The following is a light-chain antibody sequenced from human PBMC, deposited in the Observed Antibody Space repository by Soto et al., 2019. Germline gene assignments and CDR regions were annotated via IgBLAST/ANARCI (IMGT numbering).Light chain of an antibody. CDR3: QHYSSNSGT. J-gene: IGKJ1*01. CDR2: DAS. V-gene: IGKV1-5*01. Sequence: IQMTQSPSTRSASVGDRVTITCGASQRRRGFLAWYQQKPRKAPQLLISDASSFESAVPSRFRGGGSGTAFTLTISSLQPEDFATYYCQHYSSNSGTFGRGTKVDIK. CDR1: QRRRGF.